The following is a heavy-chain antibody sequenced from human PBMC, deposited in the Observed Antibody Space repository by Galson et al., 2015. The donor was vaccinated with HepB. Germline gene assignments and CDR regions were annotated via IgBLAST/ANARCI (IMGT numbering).Heavy chain of an antibody. Sequence: SVKVSCKASGDIFSSYAISWVRQAPGQGLEWMGRISPIFGTTSYAQKFQGRVTITADASTSSAYMELSSLRSEDTAVYFCATSLRYHWNDRNFDYWGRGTLVTVSS. V-gene: IGHV1-69*13. J-gene: IGHJ4*02. CDR1: GDIFSSYA. CDR2: ISPIFGTT. CDR3: ATSLRYHWNDRNFDY. D-gene: IGHD1-1*01.